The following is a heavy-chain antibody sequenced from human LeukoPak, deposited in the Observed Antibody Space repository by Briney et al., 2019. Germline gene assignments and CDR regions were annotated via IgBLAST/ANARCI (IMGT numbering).Heavy chain of an antibody. J-gene: IGHJ4*02. D-gene: IGHD1-7*01. CDR3: AGRTGTLDY. CDR2: IYYSGST. CDR1: GGSISSYY. Sequence: SETLSLTCTVSGGSISSYYWSWIRQPPGKGLEWIGYIYYSGSTNYNPSLKSRVTISVDTSKNQFSLKLCSVTAADTAVYYCAGRTGTLDYWGQGTLVTVSS. V-gene: IGHV4-59*08.